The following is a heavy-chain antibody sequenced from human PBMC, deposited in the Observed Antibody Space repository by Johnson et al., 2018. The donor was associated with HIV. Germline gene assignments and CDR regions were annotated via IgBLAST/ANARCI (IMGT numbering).Heavy chain of an antibody. J-gene: IGHJ3*02. Sequence: VQLVESGGVAVQPGGSLRLSCAASGFTFSSYAMSWVRQAPGKGLEWVSAISGSGGSTYYADYVKGRFTISRDNSKNTLYLQMNSLRAEDTAVYYCWSWGRDAFDIWGQGTMVTVSS. CDR3: WSWGRDAFDI. D-gene: IGHD7-27*01. CDR2: ISGSGGST. CDR1: GFTFSSYA. V-gene: IGHV3-23*04.